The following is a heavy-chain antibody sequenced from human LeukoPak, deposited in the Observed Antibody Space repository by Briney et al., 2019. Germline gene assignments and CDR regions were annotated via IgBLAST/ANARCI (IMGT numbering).Heavy chain of an antibody. J-gene: IGHJ6*03. D-gene: IGHD2-21*01. V-gene: IGHV5-51*01. Sequence: GESLKISCKGSGYSFTSYWIGWVRQMPGKGLEWMGIIYPGDSDTRYSPSFQGQVTISADKSISTAYLQWSSLKASDTAMYYCARGPYCGGDCYSPYYYYIDVWGKGTTVTVSS. CDR1: GYSFTSYW. CDR3: ARGPYCGGDCYSPYYYYIDV. CDR2: IYPGDSDT.